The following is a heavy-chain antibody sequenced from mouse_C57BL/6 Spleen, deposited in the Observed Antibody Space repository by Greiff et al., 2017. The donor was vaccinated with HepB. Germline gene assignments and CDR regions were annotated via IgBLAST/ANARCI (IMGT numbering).Heavy chain of an antibody. Sequence: VQLQQSGPVLVKPGASVKMSCKASGYTFTDYYMNWVKQSHGKSLEWIGVINPYNGGTSYNQKFKGKATLTVDKSSSTAYMELNSLTSEDSAVYYCARGGGNYVTWFADGGQGTLVTVAA. V-gene: IGHV1-19*01. D-gene: IGHD2-1*01. CDR1: GYTFTDYY. CDR3: ARGGGNYVTWFAD. J-gene: IGHJ3*01. CDR2: INPYNGGT.